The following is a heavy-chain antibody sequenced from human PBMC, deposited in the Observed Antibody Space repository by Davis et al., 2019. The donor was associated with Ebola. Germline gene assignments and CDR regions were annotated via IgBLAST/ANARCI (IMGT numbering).Heavy chain of an antibody. CDR1: GFTFSSYS. V-gene: IGHV3-21*04. J-gene: IGHJ4*02. D-gene: IGHD3-3*01. CDR3: AKAADFWSGYPD. CDR2: ISSSSSYI. Sequence: PGGSLRLSCAASGFTFSSYSMNWVRQAPGKGLEWVSSISSSSSYIYYADSVKGRFTISRDNAKNTLYLQMNSLRAEDTAVYYCAKAADFWSGYPDWGQGTLVTVSS.